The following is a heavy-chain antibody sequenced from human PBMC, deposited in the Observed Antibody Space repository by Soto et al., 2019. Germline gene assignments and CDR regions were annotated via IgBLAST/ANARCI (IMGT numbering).Heavy chain of an antibody. CDR1: GFAFSNYW. J-gene: IGHJ6*02. V-gene: IGHV3-7*05. CDR2: IKQDEAEK. CDR3: ARESAVLPAAIAYYYAMDV. D-gene: IGHD2-2*01. Sequence: EVQLVESGGGLVQPGGSLRLSCTASGFAFSNYWMKWVRQAPGKGLEWVANIKQDEAEKYYVDSVKGRFTISRDNAKNSLFLQMNSLRAEDTAVYFCARESAVLPAAIAYYYAMDVWGQGTTVTVSS.